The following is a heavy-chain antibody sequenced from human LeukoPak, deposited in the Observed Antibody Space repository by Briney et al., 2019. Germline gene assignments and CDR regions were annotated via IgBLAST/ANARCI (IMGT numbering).Heavy chain of an antibody. CDR1: GFTFSSYG. CDR3: ARDRGLITFGGVPDAFDI. CDR2: ISSSSSYI. D-gene: IGHD3-16*01. V-gene: IGHV3-21*01. Sequence: GGSLRLSCEASGFTFSSYGMNWVRQAPGKGLEWVSSISSSSSYIYYADSVKGRFTISRDNAKNSLYLQMNSLRAEDTAVYYCARDRGLITFGGVPDAFDIWGQGTMVTVSS. J-gene: IGHJ3*02.